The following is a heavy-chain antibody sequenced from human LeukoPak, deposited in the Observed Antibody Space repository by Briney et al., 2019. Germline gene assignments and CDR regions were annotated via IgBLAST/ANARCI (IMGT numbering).Heavy chain of an antibody. V-gene: IGHV1-18*01. Sequence: ASVTVSCKASGYTFTSYGISWVRQAPGQALEWMGWISGYNGNTNYAQKLQGRVTMTTDTSTSTAYMELRSLRSDDTAVYYCARDFHSSGYYHYFHYWGQGTLVTVSS. CDR1: GYTFTSYG. D-gene: IGHD3-22*01. J-gene: IGHJ4*02. CDR2: ISGYNGNT. CDR3: ARDFHSSGYYHYFHY.